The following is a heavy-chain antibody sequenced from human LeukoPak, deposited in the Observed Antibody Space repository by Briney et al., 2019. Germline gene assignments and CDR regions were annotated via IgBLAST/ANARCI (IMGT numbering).Heavy chain of an antibody. J-gene: IGHJ4*02. Sequence: SVKGPCKASGGTFSSYAISWVRQAPGQGLEWMGRIIPIFGTANYAQKFQGRVTITTDESTSTAYMELSSLRSEDTAVYYCARDGVGATPDYWGQGTLVTVSS. V-gene: IGHV1-69*05. CDR3: ARDGVGATPDY. D-gene: IGHD1-26*01. CDR1: GGTFSSYA. CDR2: IIPIFGTA.